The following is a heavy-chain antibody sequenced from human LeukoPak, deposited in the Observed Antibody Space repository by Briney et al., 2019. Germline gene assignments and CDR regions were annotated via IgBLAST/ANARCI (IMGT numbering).Heavy chain of an antibody. D-gene: IGHD3-10*01. V-gene: IGHV3-48*04. CDR1: GFTFSSYS. CDR2: ISSSSSTI. J-gene: IGHJ4*02. CDR3: ARGPMVRGVITLFDY. Sequence: GGSLRLSCAASGFTFSSYSMTWVRQAPGKGLEWVSYISSSSSTIYYADSVKGRFTISRDNAKNSLYLQMNSLRAEDTAVYYCARGPMVRGVITLFDYWGREPWSPSPQ.